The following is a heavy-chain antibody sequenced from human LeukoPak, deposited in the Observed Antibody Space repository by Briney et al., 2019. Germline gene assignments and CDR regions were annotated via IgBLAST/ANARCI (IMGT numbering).Heavy chain of an antibody. D-gene: IGHD2-21*02. V-gene: IGHV1-69*05. CDR3: ARVGLAYCGGDCPYYFDY. CDR1: GGTFSSYA. J-gene: IGHJ4*02. Sequence: ASVKVSCKASGGTFSSYAISWVRQAPGQGFEWMGGIIPIFGTANYAQKFQGRVTITTDESTSTAYMELSSLRSEDTAVYYCARVGLAYCGGDCPYYFDYWGQGTLVTVSS. CDR2: IIPIFGTA.